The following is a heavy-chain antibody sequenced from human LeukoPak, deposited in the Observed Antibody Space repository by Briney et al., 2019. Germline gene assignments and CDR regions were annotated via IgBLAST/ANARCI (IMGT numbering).Heavy chain of an antibody. Sequence: ASVKVSCKASGYTFTSYGISWVRQAPGQGLEWMGWISAYNGNTNYAQKLQGRVTMTTDTSTSTAYMELRSLRSDDTAVYYCARAQGYSHDYYYYYYMDVWGKGTTVTVSS. CDR2: ISAYNGNT. CDR1: GYTFTSYG. J-gene: IGHJ6*03. CDR3: ARAQGYSHDYYYYYYMDV. V-gene: IGHV1-18*01. D-gene: IGHD5-12*01.